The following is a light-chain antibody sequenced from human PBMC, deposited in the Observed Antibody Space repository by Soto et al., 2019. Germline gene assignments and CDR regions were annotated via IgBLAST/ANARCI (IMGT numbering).Light chain of an antibody. Sequence: DIQITQSPSTLSASLGARVTIHCRASQSISSWLAWYQQKPGKAPKLVIYDASNLKSGVPSRFSGSGSGTEFTLTIDSLQPDDFATYYCQHYNNYLWTFGQGTKVDIK. V-gene: IGKV1-5*01. J-gene: IGKJ1*01. CDR1: QSISSW. CDR2: DAS. CDR3: QHYNNYLWT.